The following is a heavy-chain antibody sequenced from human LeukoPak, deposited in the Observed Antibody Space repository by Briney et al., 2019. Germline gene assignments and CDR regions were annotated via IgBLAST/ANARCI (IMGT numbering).Heavy chain of an antibody. CDR2: ITNKGDST. CDR3: ARGYSGYDDPFDL. CDR1: GFTFSSYG. J-gene: IGHJ3*01. D-gene: IGHD5-12*01. V-gene: IGHV3-64*04. Sequence: PGGSLRLSCLASGFTFSSYGMYWVRQAPGKGLEYVSAITNKGDSTNYADSVKGRFTISRDNSKNTLYLQMNSLRAEDTAVYYCARGYSGYDDPFDLWGQGTMVTVSS.